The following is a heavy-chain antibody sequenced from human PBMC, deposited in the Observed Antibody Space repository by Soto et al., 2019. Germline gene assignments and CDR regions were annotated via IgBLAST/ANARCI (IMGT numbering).Heavy chain of an antibody. CDR3: ASREQLGPFDP. CDR1: GGSFSDSY. V-gene: IGHV4-34*01. J-gene: IGHJ5*02. Sequence: LSLTCAVYGGSFSDSYWSWIRQPPGKGLEWIGEINHSGSTNYNPSLMSRVTISVDTSKNQFSLKLSSVTAADTAVFYCASREQLGPFDPWGQGTLVTVSS. CDR2: INHSGST. D-gene: IGHD6-6*01.